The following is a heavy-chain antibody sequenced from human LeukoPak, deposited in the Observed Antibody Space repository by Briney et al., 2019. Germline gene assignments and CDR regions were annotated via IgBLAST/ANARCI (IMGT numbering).Heavy chain of an antibody. Sequence: GASVKVSCKASGFTFNSYGFHWVRQAPGQGHEWVGWISAYNGDTKYAQNLQGRVTLTTDMSTTTAHLEVRSLTFADTAVYYCARGKYSGYDPDAFDFWGQGTMVTVSS. CDR2: ISAYNGDT. D-gene: IGHD5-12*01. J-gene: IGHJ3*01. V-gene: IGHV1-18*01. CDR3: ARGKYSGYDPDAFDF. CDR1: GFTFNSYG.